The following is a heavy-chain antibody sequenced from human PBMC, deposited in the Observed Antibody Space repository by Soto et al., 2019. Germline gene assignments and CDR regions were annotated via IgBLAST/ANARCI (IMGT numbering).Heavy chain of an antibody. CDR1: GFTFSSYW. CDR2: INGDGTTT. Sequence: EVQLVESGGGLVQPGGSLRLSCAASGFTFSSYWMHWVRQAPGKGLVWVSRINGDGTTTGYADFVKGRCSISRDSAKNTLYLQMNSLRAEDTAVYYCVRDLSVTTKFDYWGQGTLVTVSS. CDR3: VRDLSVTTKFDY. D-gene: IGHD4-17*01. V-gene: IGHV3-74*01. J-gene: IGHJ4*02.